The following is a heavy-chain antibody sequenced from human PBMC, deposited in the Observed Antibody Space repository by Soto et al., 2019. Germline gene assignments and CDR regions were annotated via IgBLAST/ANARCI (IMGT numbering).Heavy chain of an antibody. CDR1: GFTFSSYA. CDR3: ASRSSGWYFDY. J-gene: IGHJ4*02. CDR2: ISGSGGST. Sequence: EVQLLESGGGLVQPGGSLRLSCAASGFTFSSYAMNWVRQAPGKGLEWVSVISGSGGSTYYADSVKGRFTISRDNSKNARNLQRNSLRAEDTAVYHCASRSSGWYFDYWGQGTLATVPS. D-gene: IGHD6-19*01. V-gene: IGHV3-23*01.